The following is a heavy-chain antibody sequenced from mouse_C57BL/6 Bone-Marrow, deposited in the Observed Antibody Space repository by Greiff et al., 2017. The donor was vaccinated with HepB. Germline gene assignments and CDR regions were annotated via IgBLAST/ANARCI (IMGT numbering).Heavy chain of an antibody. D-gene: IGHD1-1*01. V-gene: IGHV1-55*01. J-gene: IGHJ1*03. CDR1: GYTFTSYW. CDR2: IYPGSGST. CDR3: ARVYYGSRRDWYFDV. Sequence: VQLQQPGAELVKPGASVKMSCKASGYTFTSYWITWVKQRPGQGLEWIGDIYPGSGSTNYNEKFKSKATLTVDTSSSTAYMQLSSLTSEDSAVYYCARVYYGSRRDWYFDVWGTGTTVTVSS.